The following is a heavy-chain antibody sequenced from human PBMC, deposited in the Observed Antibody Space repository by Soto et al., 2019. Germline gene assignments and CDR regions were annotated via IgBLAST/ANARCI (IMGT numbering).Heavy chain of an antibody. CDR1: GFTFSSYG. J-gene: IGHJ4*02. CDR2: ISSSGGSA. Sequence: EVQLLESGGGLVQPGGSLRLSCAASGFTFSSYGMSWVRQAPGKGLEWVSAISSSGGSAYYADSVKGRFTISRDNSKNTLYLQMNSPTAEDTAVYYCARGATSPSYWGQGTLVTVSS. CDR3: ARGATSPSY. V-gene: IGHV3-23*01.